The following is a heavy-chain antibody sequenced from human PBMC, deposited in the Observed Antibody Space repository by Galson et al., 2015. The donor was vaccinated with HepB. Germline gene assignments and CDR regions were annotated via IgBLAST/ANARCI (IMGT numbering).Heavy chain of an antibody. CDR1: GFSLSTSGMC. Sequence: PALVKPTQTLTLTCTFSGFSLSTSGMCVSWIRQPPGKALEWLARTDWDDDKYYSTSLKTRLTISKDTSKNQVVLTMTNMDPVDTATYYCARAMVRGPYYYGMDVWGQGTTVTVSS. CDR3: ARAMVRGPYYYGMDV. V-gene: IGHV2-70*11. J-gene: IGHJ6*02. CDR2: TDWDDDK. D-gene: IGHD3-10*01.